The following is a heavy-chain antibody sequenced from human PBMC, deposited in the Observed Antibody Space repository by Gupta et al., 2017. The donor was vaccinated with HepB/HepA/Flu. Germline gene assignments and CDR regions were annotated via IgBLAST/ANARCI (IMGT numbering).Heavy chain of an antibody. CDR2: INHSGST. D-gene: IGHD7-27*01. Sequence: QVQLQQWGAGLLKPSETLSLTCAVYGGSFSGYYWSWIRQPPGKGLEWIGEINHSGSTNYNPSLKSRVTISVDTSKNQFSLKLSSVTAADTAVYYCARSELGIGFDYWGQGTLVTVSS. CDR3: ARSELGIGFDY. J-gene: IGHJ4*02. CDR1: GGSFSGYY. V-gene: IGHV4-34*01.